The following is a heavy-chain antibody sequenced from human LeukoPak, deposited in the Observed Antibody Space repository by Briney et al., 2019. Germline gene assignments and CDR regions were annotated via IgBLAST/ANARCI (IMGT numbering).Heavy chain of an antibody. J-gene: IGHJ4*02. CDR2: IKYDGSEY. V-gene: IGHV3-7*01. CDR3: ARDSLRYRSDDTCYYNY. CDR1: GFTFSDYW. Sequence: GGSLRLSCAASGFTFSDYWMSWVRQPPGRGLEWVANIKYDGSEYYYVDSVKGRFTISRDNAKNSLYLQMNSLRAEDTAVYSCARDSLRYRSDDTCYYNYWGQGTLVTVSS. D-gene: IGHD2-15*01.